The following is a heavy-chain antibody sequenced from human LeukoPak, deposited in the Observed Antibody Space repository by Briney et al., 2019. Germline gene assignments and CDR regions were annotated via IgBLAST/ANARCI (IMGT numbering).Heavy chain of an antibody. Sequence: SQTLPLTCTVSSGSISSGDSYWGWIRQPPGKGLEWIGYVYYSGNTYYNPSLKSRVTISVDTSKNQFSLKLNSVTAADAAVYYCARLVETPRAFDSWGQGTLVTVSS. CDR2: VYYSGNT. D-gene: IGHD3-3*01. CDR3: ARLVETPRAFDS. CDR1: SGSISSGDSY. J-gene: IGHJ4*02. V-gene: IGHV4-30-4*01.